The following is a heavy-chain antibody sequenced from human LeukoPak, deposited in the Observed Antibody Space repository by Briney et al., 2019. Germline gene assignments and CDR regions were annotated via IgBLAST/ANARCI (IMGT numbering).Heavy chain of an antibody. CDR2: INPNNDNT. V-gene: IGHV1-8*03. CDR1: GYTFSDYD. CDR3: ARGRFGAY. D-gene: IGHD3-3*01. J-gene: IGHJ4*02. Sequence: GASVKVSCKASGYTFSDYDVNWVRQATGQGLEWMGSINPNNDNTGYAQRFQGRVTITRNTSISTAYMELSSLRSEDTAVYYCARGRFGAYWGQGTLVTVSP.